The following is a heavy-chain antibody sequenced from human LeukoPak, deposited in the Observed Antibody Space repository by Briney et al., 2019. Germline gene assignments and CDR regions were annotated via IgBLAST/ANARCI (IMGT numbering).Heavy chain of an antibody. CDR3: AKDQDVAAAGTWGSIDY. Sequence: PGRSLGFSCAASGFPLSIYGLNWARQAPGKGLEWVAVIYYDATNEYYTDSVKGRFTISRDNSRNTLYLQMNSLRAEDTAVYYCAKDQDVAAAGTWGSIDYWGQGTLVTVSS. CDR2: IYYDATNE. J-gene: IGHJ4*02. D-gene: IGHD6-13*01. CDR1: GFPLSIYG. V-gene: IGHV3-30*18.